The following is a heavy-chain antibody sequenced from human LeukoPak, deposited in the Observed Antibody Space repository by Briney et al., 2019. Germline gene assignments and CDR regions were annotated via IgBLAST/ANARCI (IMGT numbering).Heavy chain of an antibody. CDR1: GFTFSSYA. Sequence: GGSLRLSCAASGFTFSSYAMKWVRQAPGKGLEWVSSTSGGSAIYYADSVRGRFTISRDNAKNTLFLAMNSLRAEDTAVYYCAKPVTAASLGAFDIWGQGTMVTVSS. D-gene: IGHD2-21*02. V-gene: IGHV3-23*01. J-gene: IGHJ3*02. CDR3: AKPVTAASLGAFDI. CDR2: TSGGSAI.